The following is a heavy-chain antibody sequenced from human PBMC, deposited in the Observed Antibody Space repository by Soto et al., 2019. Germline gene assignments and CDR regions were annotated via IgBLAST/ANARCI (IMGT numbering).Heavy chain of an antibody. CDR1: GFTFNSYG. CDR3: SKDLDGLQGLVDSSFCFDY. D-gene: IGHD3-16*02. V-gene: IGHV3-30*18. Sequence: GGSLRLSCAASGFTFNSYGMHWVRQAPGKGLEWVAVISYDGSDKYYADSVKGRFTISRDNSKNTLYLQMNSLRAEDTAVYYFSKDLDGLQGLVDSSFCFDYWGQGTLVTVSS. J-gene: IGHJ4*02. CDR2: ISYDGSDK.